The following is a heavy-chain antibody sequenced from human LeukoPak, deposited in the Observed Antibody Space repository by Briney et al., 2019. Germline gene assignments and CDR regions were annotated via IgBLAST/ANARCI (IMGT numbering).Heavy chain of an antibody. CDR3: ARVSGNSSGWYLASDI. J-gene: IGHJ3*02. Sequence: SETLSLTCTVSGGSVSSGIYYWSWVRQPPGRGLEWIGYIYYSGSTNYNPSLKSRVTISVDTSKNQFSLKLSSVTAADTAVYYCARVSGNSSGWYLASDIWGQGTMVTVSS. CDR1: GGSVSSGIYY. CDR2: IYYSGST. V-gene: IGHV4-61*01. D-gene: IGHD6-19*01.